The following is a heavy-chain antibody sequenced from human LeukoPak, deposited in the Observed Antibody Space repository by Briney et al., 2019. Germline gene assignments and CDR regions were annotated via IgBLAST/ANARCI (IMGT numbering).Heavy chain of an antibody. D-gene: IGHD3-10*01. J-gene: IGHJ6*02. CDR3: ARLIWFGELPTPYYHYYGMDV. CDR2: IIPILGIA. Sequence: ASVKVSCKASGGTFSSYAISWVRQAPGQGLEWMGRIIPILGIANYAQKFQGRVTITADKSTSTAYMELSSLRSEDTAVYYCARLIWFGELPTPYYHYYGMDVWGQGTTVTVSS. CDR1: GGTFSSYA. V-gene: IGHV1-69*04.